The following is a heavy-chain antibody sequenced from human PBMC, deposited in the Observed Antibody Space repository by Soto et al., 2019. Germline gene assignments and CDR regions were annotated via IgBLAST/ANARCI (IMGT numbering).Heavy chain of an antibody. D-gene: IGHD6-19*01. CDR3: ATDRPYSNCWYSGY. J-gene: IGHJ4*02. CDR1: GFTVSSNY. V-gene: IGHV3-66*01. Sequence: EVQLVESGGGLVQPGGSLRLSCAASGFTVSSNYMSWVRQAPGKGLGWVSVIYSGGSTYYADSVKGRFTISRDNSKNTLDLQMNSQRAEDTAVYYCATDRPYSNCWYSGYWGQGALDTGSS. CDR2: IYSGGST.